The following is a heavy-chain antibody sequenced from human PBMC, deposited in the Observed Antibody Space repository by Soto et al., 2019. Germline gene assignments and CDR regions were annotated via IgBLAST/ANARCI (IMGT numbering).Heavy chain of an antibody. J-gene: IGHJ5*02. D-gene: IGHD6-13*01. Sequence: GGSLRLSCKASGFDFRGTGMHWVRQAPGKGLEWVAVISYDENTKDYGDSVKGRFTVSRDNSNNTLYLQMHSLTSDDTAVYYCAKVAASSWHANWFAPWGQGTLVTVSS. V-gene: IGHV3-30*18. CDR1: GFDFRGTG. CDR3: AKVAASSWHANWFAP. CDR2: ISYDENTK.